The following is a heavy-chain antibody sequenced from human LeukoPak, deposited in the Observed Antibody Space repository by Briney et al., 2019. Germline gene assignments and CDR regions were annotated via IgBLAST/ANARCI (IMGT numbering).Heavy chain of an antibody. CDR3: ARVKGRYQLRQYYYYGMDV. V-gene: IGHV4-39*01. Sequence: SETLSLTCTVSSASISSTNYNWGWLRQPPGKGPEWIGNIYFSGTTYYNPSLKSRVIISVDTSKSQFSLKLNSVTAADTAVYYCARVKGRYQLRQYYYYGMDVWGQGTTVTVSS. J-gene: IGHJ6*02. CDR1: SASISSTNYN. D-gene: IGHD2-2*01. CDR2: IYFSGTT.